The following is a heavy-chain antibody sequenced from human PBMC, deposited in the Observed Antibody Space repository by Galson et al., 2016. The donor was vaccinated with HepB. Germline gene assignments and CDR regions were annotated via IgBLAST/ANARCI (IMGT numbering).Heavy chain of an antibody. J-gene: IGHJ6*03. V-gene: IGHV1-18*04. CDR1: GYTFASSC. D-gene: IGHD1-1*01. Sequence: SVKVSCKASGYTFASSCISWVRQAPGQGLEWMGWLSPYSGNTNYAQKFQGRVTMTTDTTTRTAYMELGSLRSDDTAVYYCARRNDYMDVWGKGTKVTVSS. CDR3: ARRNDYMDV. CDR2: LSPYSGNT.